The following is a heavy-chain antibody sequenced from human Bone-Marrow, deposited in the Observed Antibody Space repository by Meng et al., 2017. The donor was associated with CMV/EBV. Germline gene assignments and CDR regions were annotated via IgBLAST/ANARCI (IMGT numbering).Heavy chain of an antibody. CDR2: IKSKADGGTT. CDR1: GCSFTNAW. D-gene: IGHD2-2*02. CDR3: ATEGCSSSSCFTPNAFDV. Sequence: GESLKISWAASGCSFTNAWMSWVRQAPGKGLEWVVSIKSKADGGTTEYAAPVKGRFTITRDDSRKTVYLQMNSLRTEDTAVYYCATEGCSSSSCFTPNAFDVWGQGTMVTVSS. J-gene: IGHJ3*01. V-gene: IGHV3-15*01.